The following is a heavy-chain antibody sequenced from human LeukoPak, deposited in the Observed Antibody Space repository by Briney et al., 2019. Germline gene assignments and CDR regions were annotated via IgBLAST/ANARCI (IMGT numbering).Heavy chain of an antibody. CDR2: ISSSSSYI. V-gene: IGHV3-21*01. D-gene: IGHD2/OR15-2a*01. J-gene: IGHJ4*02. CDR3: ARASFYNSGRIFDS. Sequence: PGGSLRLSCAASGFTFSSYSMNWVRQAPGKGLEWVSSISSSSSYIYYADSVKGRFTISRDNAKNSLYLQMNSLRAEDTAVYYCARASFYNSGRIFDSWGQGILVTVSS. CDR1: GFTFSSYS.